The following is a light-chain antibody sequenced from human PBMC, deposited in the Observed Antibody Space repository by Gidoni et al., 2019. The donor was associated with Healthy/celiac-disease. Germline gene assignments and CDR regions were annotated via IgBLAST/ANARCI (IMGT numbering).Light chain of an antibody. CDR1: QSISSW. J-gene: IGKJ1*01. Sequence: DIQMTQSPSTLSASVGDRVTITCRPSQSISSWLAWYQQKPGKAPKLLIYKASSLESGVSSRFSGSGSGTEFTLTISSLQPDDFATYYCQQYSTYPVTFGQGTKVEIK. V-gene: IGKV1-5*03. CDR2: KAS. CDR3: QQYSTYPVT.